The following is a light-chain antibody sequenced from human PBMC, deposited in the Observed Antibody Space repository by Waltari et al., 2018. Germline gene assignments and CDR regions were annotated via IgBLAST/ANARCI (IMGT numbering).Light chain of an antibody. Sequence: EIVMTQSPATLSLSPWERATLSCRASQSVSSSYLSWYQQKPGQAPRLLIYGASTMATGIPARFSGSGSGTDFTLTISSLQPEDFAVYYCQQDYNLPWTFGQGTKVEIK. CDR1: QSVSSSY. CDR3: QQDYNLPWT. CDR2: GAS. V-gene: IGKV3D-7*01. J-gene: IGKJ1*01.